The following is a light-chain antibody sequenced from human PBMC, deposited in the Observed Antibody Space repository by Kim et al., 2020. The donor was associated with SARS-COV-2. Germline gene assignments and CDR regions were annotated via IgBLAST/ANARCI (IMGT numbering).Light chain of an antibody. V-gene: IGLV2-8*01. CDR2: EVS. CDR1: SSDVGGYNY. Sequence: PGQSVTISCTGTSSDVGGYNYVSWYQQHPGKAPKLMIYEVSKRPSGVPDRFSGSKSGNTASLTVSGLQAEDEADYYCSSYAGSILFGGGTQLTVL. CDR3: SSYAGSIL. J-gene: IGLJ2*01.